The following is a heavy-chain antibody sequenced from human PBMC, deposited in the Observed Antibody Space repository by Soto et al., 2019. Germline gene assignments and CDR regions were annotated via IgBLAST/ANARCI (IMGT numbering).Heavy chain of an antibody. CDR3: AYRVGSRGSFDY. CDR2: IYWNDDK. Sequence: QITLKESGPTLVKPTQTLTLTCSFSGFSLRTSGVSVGWIRQPPGKALEWLAFIYWNDDKRYSPSLQSRLTITKDNAKKEVVLTMTNMDPLDTGTYYSAYRVGSRGSFDYWGQGTLVTVSS. D-gene: IGHD6-25*01. V-gene: IGHV2-5*01. J-gene: IGHJ4*02. CDR1: GFSLRTSGVS.